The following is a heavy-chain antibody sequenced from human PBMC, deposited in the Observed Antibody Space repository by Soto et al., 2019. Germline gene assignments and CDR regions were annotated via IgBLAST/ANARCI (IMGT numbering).Heavy chain of an antibody. D-gene: IGHD3-22*01. CDR1: GYTFTSYY. CDR2: INPSGGST. V-gene: IGHV1-46*01. J-gene: IGHJ4*02. Sequence: GASVKVSCKASGYTFTSYYMHWVRQAPGQGLEWMGIINPSGGSTRYAQKFQGGVTMTRDTSTSTVYMELSSLRSEDTAVYYCARGLIYDSSGYYFDYWGQGTLVTVSS. CDR3: ARGLIYDSSGYYFDY.